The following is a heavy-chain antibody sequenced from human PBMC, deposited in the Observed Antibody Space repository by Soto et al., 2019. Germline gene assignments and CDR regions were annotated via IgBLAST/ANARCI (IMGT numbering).Heavy chain of an antibody. Sequence: QVQLVESGGGLVKPGGSLRLSCAASGFTFSDFYMSWIRQAPGKGLEWISYISSGSTNIFYADSVKGRFTVSRDNAKNSVYLQMDSLRAEDTAVYYCARDRNAAGSVYWGQGTLVTVSS. CDR2: ISSGSTNI. CDR3: ARDRNAAGSVY. D-gene: IGHD1-1*01. J-gene: IGHJ4*02. V-gene: IGHV3-11*01. CDR1: GFTFSDFY.